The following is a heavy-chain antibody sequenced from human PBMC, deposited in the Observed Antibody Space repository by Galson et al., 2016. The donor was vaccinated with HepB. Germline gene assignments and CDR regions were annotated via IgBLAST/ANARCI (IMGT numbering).Heavy chain of an antibody. CDR3: VNLGYCSSTSCTDYYSYMDV. Sequence: SLRLSCAASGFTFSNYDIHWIRQAPGKGLEWVADISYDGRNKYYADSVKGRFTISRDNSKNTLYLQVNSRRAEDTAVYYCVNLGYCSSTSCTDYYSYMDVWGKGTTVIVSS. CDR1: GFTFSNYD. V-gene: IGHV3-30*18. J-gene: IGHJ6*03. D-gene: IGHD2-2*01. CDR2: ISYDGRNK.